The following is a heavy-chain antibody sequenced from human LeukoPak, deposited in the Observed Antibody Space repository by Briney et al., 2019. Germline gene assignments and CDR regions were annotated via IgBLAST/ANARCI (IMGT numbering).Heavy chain of an antibody. CDR2: IKEDGSEK. Sequence: PGGSLRLSRAASGFSLRNHWLTWVRQAPGEGLEWVANIKEDGSEKYYVDSLKGRFTISRDKAKNSLFLQMNSLRADDTAVYYCVREVKAAVTDFDYGGQETLDTVST. CDR3: VREVKAAVTDFDY. CDR1: GFSLRNHW. V-gene: IGHV3-7*01. J-gene: IGHJ4*02. D-gene: IGHD6-13*01.